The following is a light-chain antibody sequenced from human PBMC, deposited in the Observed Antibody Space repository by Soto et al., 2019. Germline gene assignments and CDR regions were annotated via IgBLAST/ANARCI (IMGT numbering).Light chain of an antibody. CDR1: PSFLYSSNNKNY. J-gene: IGKJ1*01. Sequence: IVLSQSPDSLGVSLGERATINCKSSPSFLYSSNNKNYLAWYQQKPGQPPKLLIYWASTRDSGVPDRFSGSGSGTDFTLTISSLQAEDVAVYYCQQYYSTPRTFGQGTKVDIK. CDR3: QQYYSTPRT. V-gene: IGKV4-1*01. CDR2: WAS.